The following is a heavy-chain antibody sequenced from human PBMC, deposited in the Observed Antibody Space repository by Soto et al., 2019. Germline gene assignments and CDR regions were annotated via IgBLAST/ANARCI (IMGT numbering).Heavy chain of an antibody. CDR1: GGSISSGDYY. CDR3: ARGETGRRQLDVKLFEY. Sequence: PSETLSLTCTVSGGSISSGDYYWSWIRQPPGKCLEWIGYIYYSGSTYYNPSLKSRVTISVDTSKNQFSLKLSSVTAADTAVYYCARGETGRRQLDVKLFEYWGQGPLVTVS. CDR2: IYYSGST. J-gene: IGHJ4*02. V-gene: IGHV4-30-4*01. D-gene: IGHD3-16*01.